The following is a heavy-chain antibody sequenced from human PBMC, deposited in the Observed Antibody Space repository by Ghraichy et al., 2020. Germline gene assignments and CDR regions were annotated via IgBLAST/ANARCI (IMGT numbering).Heavy chain of an antibody. J-gene: IGHJ4*02. CDR3: ARSKAGREVVILDY. Sequence: SETLSLTCAVYGGSFSGYYWSWIRQPPGKGLEWIGEINHSGSTNYNPSLKSRVTISVDTSKNQFSLKLSSVTAADTAVYYCARSKAGREVVILDYWGQGTLVTVSS. V-gene: IGHV4-34*01. CDR2: INHSGST. D-gene: IGHD3-22*01. CDR1: GGSFSGYY.